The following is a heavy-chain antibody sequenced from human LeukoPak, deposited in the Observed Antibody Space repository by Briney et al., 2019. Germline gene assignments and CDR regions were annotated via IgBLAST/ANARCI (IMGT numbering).Heavy chain of an antibody. CDR1: GGSISSSSYY. Sequence: SETLSLTCTVSGGSISSSSYYWGWIRQPPGKGLEWIGSIYYSGSTYYNPSLKSRVTISVDTSKNQFSLKLSSVTAADTAVYYCARGGEEDGSGSYFDYWGQGTLVTVSS. J-gene: IGHJ4*02. D-gene: IGHD3-10*01. V-gene: IGHV4-39*07. CDR3: ARGGEEDGSGSYFDY. CDR2: IYYSGST.